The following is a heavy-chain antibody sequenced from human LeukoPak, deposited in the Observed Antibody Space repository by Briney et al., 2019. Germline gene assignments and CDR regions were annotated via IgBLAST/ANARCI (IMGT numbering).Heavy chain of an antibody. CDR3: ARAIAVAGWFDP. V-gene: IGHV4-59*01. Sequence: SETLSLTCTVSGGSISSYCWSWIRQPPGKGLEWIGYIYYSGSTNYNPSLKSRVTISVDTSKNQFSLKLSSVTAADTAVYYCARAIAVAGWFDPWGQGTLVTVSS. CDR1: GGSISSYC. J-gene: IGHJ5*02. D-gene: IGHD6-19*01. CDR2: IYYSGST.